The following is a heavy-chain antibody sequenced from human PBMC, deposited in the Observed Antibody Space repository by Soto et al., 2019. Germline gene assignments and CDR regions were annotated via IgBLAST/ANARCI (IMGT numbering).Heavy chain of an antibody. D-gene: IGHD6-13*01. CDR2: LNTDGSTT. V-gene: IGHV3-74*01. Sequence: EMQLVESGGSLVQPGGSLRLSCAASGFTFSTYWMAWVRQAPGKGLVWVSRLNTDGSTTNYADSVRGRFTIARDNAKNTIYLQMNSLRVEATALYYCARPRRTWSPFDAFDVWGQGTMVTVSS. CDR1: GFTFSTYW. J-gene: IGHJ3*01. CDR3: ARPRRTWSPFDAFDV.